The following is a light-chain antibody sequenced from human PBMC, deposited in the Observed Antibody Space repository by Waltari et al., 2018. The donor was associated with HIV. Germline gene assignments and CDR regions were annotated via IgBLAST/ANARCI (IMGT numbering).Light chain of an antibody. V-gene: IGKV3-15*01. J-gene: IGKJ2*01. CDR2: GAS. Sequence: ELVMPQPPPPLPVSPGEGATLSCRASQTVSSSLAWYQQKPGQAPRLLIFGASARATGIPARFSGSGSGTEFALTISSLQSEDFAVYYCQQYNNWPYTFGQGTKLEIK. CDR1: QTVSSS. CDR3: QQYNNWPYT.